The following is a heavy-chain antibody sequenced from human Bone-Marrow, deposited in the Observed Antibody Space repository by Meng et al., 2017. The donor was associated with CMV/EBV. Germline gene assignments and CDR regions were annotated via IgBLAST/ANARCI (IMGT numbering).Heavy chain of an antibody. CDR3: ARDPLRFLEWLDAFDI. V-gene: IGHV3-48*04. D-gene: IGHD3-3*01. J-gene: IGHJ3*02. CDR2: ISSSSSTI. Sequence: GESLKISCAASGFTFSSYSMNWVRQAPGKGLEWVSYISSSSSTIYYADSVKGRFTISRDNAKNSLYLQMNSLRAEDTAVYYCARDPLRFLEWLDAFDIWGQRTMVTVSS. CDR1: GFTFSSYS.